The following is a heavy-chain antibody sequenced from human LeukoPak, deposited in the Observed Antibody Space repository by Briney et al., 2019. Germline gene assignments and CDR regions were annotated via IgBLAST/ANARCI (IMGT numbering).Heavy chain of an antibody. V-gene: IGHV1-69*04. CDR2: IIPILGIA. CDR3: ARDSPSIVVVVAARNWFDP. J-gene: IGHJ5*02. CDR1: GYTFTNYY. Sequence: SVKVSCKASGYTFTNYYMHWVRQAPGRGLEWMGRIIPILGIANYAQKFQGRVTITADKSTSTAYMELSSLRSEDTAVYYCARDSPSIVVVVAARNWFDPWGQGTLVTVSS. D-gene: IGHD2-15*01.